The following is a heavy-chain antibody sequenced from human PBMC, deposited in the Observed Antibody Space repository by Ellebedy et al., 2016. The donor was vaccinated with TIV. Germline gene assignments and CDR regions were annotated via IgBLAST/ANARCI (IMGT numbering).Heavy chain of an antibody. D-gene: IGHD2/OR15-2a*01. CDR1: GFTFSSYA. CDR3: ARAPQSTQRGYFDY. CDR2: ISYDGSNK. J-gene: IGHJ4*02. V-gene: IGHV3-30-3*01. Sequence: GESLKISCAASGFTFSSYAMHWVRQAPGKGLEWVAVISYDGSNKYYADSVKGRFTISRDNSKNTLYLQMNSLRAEDTAVYYCARAPQSTQRGYFDYWGQGTLVTVSS.